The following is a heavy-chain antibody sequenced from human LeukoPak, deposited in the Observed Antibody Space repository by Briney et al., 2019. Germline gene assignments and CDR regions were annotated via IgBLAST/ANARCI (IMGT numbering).Heavy chain of an antibody. V-gene: IGHV3-11*01. CDR2: ISSTVSTI. CDR1: GFTFSDYY. J-gene: IGHJ4*02. CDR3: ARVSSTGYAVSSGLYY. Sequence: GGSLRLSCAASGFTFSDYYMTWIRQAPGKGLEWLAYISSTVSTIYYADSVKGRFTISRDDAQNSLYLQMNSLRAEDTAVYFCARVSSTGYAVSSGLYYWGQGALVTVSS. D-gene: IGHD3-22*01.